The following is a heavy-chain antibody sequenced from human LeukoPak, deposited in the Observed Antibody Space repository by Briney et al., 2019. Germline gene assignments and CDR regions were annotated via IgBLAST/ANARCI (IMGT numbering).Heavy chain of an antibody. CDR3: AREYYDFWSAPYGKYWYFDL. Sequence: SVKVSCKASGYTFTNYYIHWVQQAPGQGLEWMGRIIPILGIANYAQKFQGRVTITADKSTSTAYMELSSLRSEDTAVYYCAREYYDFWSAPYGKYWYFDLWGRGTLVTVSS. CDR1: GYTFTNYY. D-gene: IGHD3-3*01. V-gene: IGHV1-69*04. CDR2: IIPILGIA. J-gene: IGHJ2*01.